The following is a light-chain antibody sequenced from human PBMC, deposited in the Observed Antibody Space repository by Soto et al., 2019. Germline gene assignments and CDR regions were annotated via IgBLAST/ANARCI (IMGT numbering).Light chain of an antibody. V-gene: IGKV1-5*01. Sequence: DIQMTQSPSTLSASVGDRVTITCRASQSISSWLAWYQQKPGEAPKLLIYDASSLESGVPSRFSGSGSETEFTLAISRLKPDDFATYHCQQYNSYPSTFGQGTKVQIK. J-gene: IGKJ1*01. CDR3: QQYNSYPST. CDR1: QSISSW. CDR2: DAS.